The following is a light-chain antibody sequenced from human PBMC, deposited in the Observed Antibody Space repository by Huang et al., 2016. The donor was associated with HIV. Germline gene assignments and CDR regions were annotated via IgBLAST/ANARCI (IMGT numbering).Light chain of an antibody. J-gene: IGKJ1*01. CDR1: QSVGSN. CDR3: QQYNNWPPWT. V-gene: IGKV3-15*01. Sequence: EIVMTQSPATLSVSPGERANLSCRASQSVGSNLAWYQQKPGQGPRLLIYGASTRATGIPARFSGSGSGTEFTLTISSLQSEDFAVYYCQQYNNWPPWTFGQGTKVEIK. CDR2: GAS.